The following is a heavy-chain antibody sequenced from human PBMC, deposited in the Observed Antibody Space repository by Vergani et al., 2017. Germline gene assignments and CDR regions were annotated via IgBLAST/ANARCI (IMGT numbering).Heavy chain of an antibody. D-gene: IGHD3-16*01. CDR1: GSSISSSNYY. CDR2: IYYSGST. Sequence: QLQLQESGPGLVKPSETLSLTCTVSGSSISSSNYYWGWIRQPPGKGLEWIGTIYYSGSTYYNPSLKIRVTISVDTSKNQFSLKLSSVTAADTAVYYCARPLQSRGDYYYMDVWGKGTTVTVSS. CDR3: ARPLQSRGDYYYMDV. V-gene: IGHV4-39*01. J-gene: IGHJ6*03.